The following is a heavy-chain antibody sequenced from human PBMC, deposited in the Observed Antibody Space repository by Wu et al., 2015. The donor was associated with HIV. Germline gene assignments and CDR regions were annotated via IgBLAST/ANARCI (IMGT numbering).Heavy chain of an antibody. D-gene: IGHD5-18*01. CDR3: ARAGYDYALEGYNWFDP. V-gene: IGHV1-2*02. CDR1: GYTFTAYY. J-gene: IGHJ5*02. Sequence: QVQLVQSGAEVKKPGASVKVSCKASGYTFTAYYMHWVRQAPGQGLEWMGWINPDNGDTKYAQKFQGRVTMTRDASISTVYMELSRLRSADTAIYFCARAGYDYALEGYNWFDPVGATGTLVTVSS. CDR2: INPDNGDT.